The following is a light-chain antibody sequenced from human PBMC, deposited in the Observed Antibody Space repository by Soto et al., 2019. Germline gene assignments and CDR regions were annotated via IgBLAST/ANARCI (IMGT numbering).Light chain of an antibody. CDR3: QHYDRWPPT. CDR1: QTIGTN. CDR2: DAS. V-gene: IGKV3-15*01. J-gene: IGKJ1*01. Sequence: EVVMTQSPDTLSVSPGQSATLSCRASQTIGTNLAWYQQKPGRAPRLVIYDASTRDTGIPARFSGVGSGTEFTLTISSLRSEDFGVYYCQHYDRWPPTFGQGTKVEVK.